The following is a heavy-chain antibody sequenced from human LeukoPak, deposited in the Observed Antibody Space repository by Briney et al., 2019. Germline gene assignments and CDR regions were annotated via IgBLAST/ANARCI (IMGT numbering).Heavy chain of an antibody. Sequence: SETLSLTCTVSGGSLSSSSYYWGWIRQPPGKGLEWIGSIYYSGSTYYNPSLKSRVTISVDTSKNQFSLKLSSVTAADTAVYYCARLEMATINFDIWGQGTMVTVSS. J-gene: IGHJ3*02. CDR3: ARLEMATINFDI. CDR2: IYYSGST. V-gene: IGHV4-39*07. CDR1: GGSLSSSSYY. D-gene: IGHD5-24*01.